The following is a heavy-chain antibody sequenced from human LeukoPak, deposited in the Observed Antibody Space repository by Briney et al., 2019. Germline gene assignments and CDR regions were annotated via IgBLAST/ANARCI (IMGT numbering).Heavy chain of an antibody. CDR2: INWNGGST. J-gene: IGHJ4*02. CDR1: GFTFDDYG. D-gene: IGHD3-3*01. V-gene: IGHV3-20*04. CDR3: ARYPKIASITIFGVVTYYFDY. Sequence: PGGSLRLSCAASGFTFDDYGMSWVRQAPGNGLEWVSGINWNGGSTGYADSVKGRFSISRDNAKNSLYLQMNSLRAEDTALYYCARYPKIASITIFGVVTYYFDYWGQGTLVTVSS.